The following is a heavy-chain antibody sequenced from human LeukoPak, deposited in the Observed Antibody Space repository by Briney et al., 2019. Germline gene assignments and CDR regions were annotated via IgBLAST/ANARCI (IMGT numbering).Heavy chain of an antibody. D-gene: IGHD3-16*01. CDR1: GFTFSSYW. CDR3: ARDLPSDYVPLFGIWFDP. CDR2: IKEGGSEK. V-gene: IGHV3-7*03. J-gene: IGHJ5*02. Sequence: GGSLRLSCAASGFTFSSYWMSWVRQAPGKGLEWVANIKEGGSEKYYVDSVKGRFTISRDNSKNSLYLQMNSLRAEDTAVYYWARDLPSDYVPLFGIWFDPCGQGTLVTVSS.